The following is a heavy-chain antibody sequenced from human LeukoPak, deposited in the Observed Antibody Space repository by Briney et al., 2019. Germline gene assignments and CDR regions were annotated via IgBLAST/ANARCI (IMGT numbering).Heavy chain of an antibody. CDR1: GGSISSGGYY. V-gene: IGHV4-31*03. D-gene: IGHD2-21*01. J-gene: IGHJ3*02. CDR2: IYYSGST. Sequence: SQTLSLTCTVSGGSISSGGYYWSWIRQHPGKGLEWIGYIYYSGSTYYNPSLKSRVTISVDTSQNQFSLRLTSVTAADTAVYYCARTWGVWPYYAFDIWGQGTMVTVPS. CDR3: ARTWGVWPYYAFDI.